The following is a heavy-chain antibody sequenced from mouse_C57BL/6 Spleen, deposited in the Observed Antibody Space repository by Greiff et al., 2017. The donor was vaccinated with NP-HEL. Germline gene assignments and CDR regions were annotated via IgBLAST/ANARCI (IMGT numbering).Heavy chain of an antibody. J-gene: IGHJ2*01. CDR2: IDPETGGT. V-gene: IGHV1-15*01. Sequence: QVQLKQSGAELVRPGASVTLSCKASGYTFTDYEMHWVKQTPVHGLEWIGAIDPETGGTAYNQKFKGKAILTADKSSSTAYMELRSLTSEDSAVYYCTRERITTVVATDWGQGTTLTVSS. CDR1: GYTFTDYE. CDR3: TRERITTVVATD. D-gene: IGHD1-1*01.